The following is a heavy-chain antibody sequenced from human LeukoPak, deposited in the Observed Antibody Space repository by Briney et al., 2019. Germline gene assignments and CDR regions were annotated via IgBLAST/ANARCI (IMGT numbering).Heavy chain of an antibody. Sequence: GGSLRLSCAASGFTFSSYSMNWVRQAPGKGLEWVSSISSSSSYIYYADPVKGRFTISRDNAKNSLYLQMNSLRAEDTAVYYCARESVVGNTDDAFDIWGQGTVVTVSS. CDR1: GFTFSSYS. D-gene: IGHD2-21*01. J-gene: IGHJ3*02. CDR3: ARESVVGNTDDAFDI. CDR2: ISSSSSYI. V-gene: IGHV3-21*01.